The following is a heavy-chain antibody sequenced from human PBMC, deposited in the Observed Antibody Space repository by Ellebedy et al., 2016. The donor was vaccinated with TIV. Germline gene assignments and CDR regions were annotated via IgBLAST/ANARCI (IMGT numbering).Heavy chain of an antibody. CDR3: ARTLLGGKSL. D-gene: IGHD3-10*01. V-gene: IGHV4-34*01. Sequence: SETLSLTXAVYGGSFSGYYWSWIRQPPGKGLEWIGEINHSGSTNYNPSLKSRVTISVDTSKNQFSLKLSSVTAADTAVYYCARTLLGGKSLWGQGTMVTVSS. J-gene: IGHJ3*01. CDR2: INHSGST. CDR1: GGSFSGYY.